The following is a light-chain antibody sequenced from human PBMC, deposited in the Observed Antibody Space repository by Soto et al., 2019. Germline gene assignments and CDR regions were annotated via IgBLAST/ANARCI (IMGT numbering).Light chain of an antibody. CDR2: DVS. J-gene: IGLJ7*01. CDR3: SSYSTSSALV. Sequence: QSALTQPASVSGSPGHAITISCAGTSADIGAFNYVSWYQHHPGKVPQLLIYDVSDRPSGVSARFSASKSANTASLTISGLQADDEADYYCSSYSTSSALVFGGGTQLTVL. V-gene: IGLV2-14*03. CDR1: SADIGAFNY.